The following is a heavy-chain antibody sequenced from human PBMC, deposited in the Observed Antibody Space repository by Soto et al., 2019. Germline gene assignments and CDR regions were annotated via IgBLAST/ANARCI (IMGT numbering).Heavy chain of an antibody. CDR2: INSDGSST. CDR1: GFTFSNYW. CDR3: ARGLLRFVGRVYYYYAMDV. Sequence: EVQLVESGGDLVQPGGSLRLSCAASGFTFSNYWMHWVRQAPGKGLVWVSRINSDGSSTSYADSVKGRFTISRDNAKNTMYLQMNSLRAEDTAVYYCARGLLRFVGRVYYYYAMDVWGQGTTVTVSS. D-gene: IGHD3-3*01. J-gene: IGHJ6*02. V-gene: IGHV3-74*01.